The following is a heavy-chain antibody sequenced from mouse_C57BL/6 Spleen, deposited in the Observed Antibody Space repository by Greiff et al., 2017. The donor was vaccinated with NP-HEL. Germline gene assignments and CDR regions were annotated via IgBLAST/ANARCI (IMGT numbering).Heavy chain of an antibody. D-gene: IGHD2-5*01. CDR2: IDPNSGGT. J-gene: IGHJ2*01. V-gene: IGHV1-72*01. CDR1: GYTFTSYW. CDR3: ARSARYSNYYCDY. Sequence: QVQLQQPGAELVKPGASVSLSCKASGYTFTSYWLHWVQQRPGRGLEWIGRIDPNSGGTKYNEQFKSKATLTVDKPSSTAYMQLSSLTSEDAAVYYGARSARYSNYYCDYWGQGTTLTVSS.